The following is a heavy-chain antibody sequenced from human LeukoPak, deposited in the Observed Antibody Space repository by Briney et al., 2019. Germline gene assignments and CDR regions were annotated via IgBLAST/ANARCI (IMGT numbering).Heavy chain of an antibody. CDR2: IYSGGST. Sequence: GGSLRLSCAASGFTVSSNYMSWVRQAPGKGLEWVSVIYSGGSTYYADSVKGRFTISRDNSKNTLYLQMNSLRAEDTAVYYCARNGCYYDSSGYYGYYMDVWGKGTTVTVSS. V-gene: IGHV3-53*01. D-gene: IGHD3-22*01. J-gene: IGHJ6*03. CDR3: ARNGCYYDSSGYYGYYMDV. CDR1: GFTVSSNY.